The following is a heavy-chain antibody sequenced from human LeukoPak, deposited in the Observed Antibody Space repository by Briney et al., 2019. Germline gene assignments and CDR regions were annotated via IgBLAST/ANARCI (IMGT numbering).Heavy chain of an antibody. Sequence: GGSLRLSCAASGFTFSNAWMSWVRQAPGKGLEWVANIKQDGSEKYYVDSVKGRFTISRDNAKNSLYLQMNSLRAEDTAVYYCAKAAYDSSGSWYYFDYWGQGTLVTVSS. CDR2: IKQDGSEK. J-gene: IGHJ4*02. D-gene: IGHD3-22*01. V-gene: IGHV3-7*01. CDR1: GFTFSNAW. CDR3: AKAAYDSSGSWYYFDY.